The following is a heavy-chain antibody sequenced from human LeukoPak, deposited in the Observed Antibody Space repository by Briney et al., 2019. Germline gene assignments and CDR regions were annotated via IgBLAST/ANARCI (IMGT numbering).Heavy chain of an antibody. D-gene: IGHD3-16*01. CDR3: AKNGGPHGMDV. CDR2: IKHDGSET. J-gene: IGHJ6*02. CDR1: GFXFSSTW. Sequence: GGSLRLSCAASGFXFSSTWMSWVRQAPGKGLEWVANIKHDGSETNYVDSVKGRFTISRDNAKNSLHLQMNSLRVEDTAVYYCAKNGGPHGMDVWGQGTLVTVSS. V-gene: IGHV3-7*02.